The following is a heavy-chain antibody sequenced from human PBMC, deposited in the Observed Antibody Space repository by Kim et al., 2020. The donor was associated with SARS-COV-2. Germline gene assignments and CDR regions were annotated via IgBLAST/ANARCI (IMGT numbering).Heavy chain of an antibody. CDR2: IDNDGRTT. CDR1: GFTFSSFW. D-gene: IGHD2-2*01. J-gene: IGHJ4*02. CDR3: VRGMPSY. V-gene: IGHV3-74*01. Sequence: GGSLRLSCAASGFTFSSFWIHWVRQAPGKGLVWVSNIDNDGRTTTYADSVKGRFTITRDNAKNTVYLQLNSLRVDDTAVYYCVRGMPSYWGQGALVTVSS.